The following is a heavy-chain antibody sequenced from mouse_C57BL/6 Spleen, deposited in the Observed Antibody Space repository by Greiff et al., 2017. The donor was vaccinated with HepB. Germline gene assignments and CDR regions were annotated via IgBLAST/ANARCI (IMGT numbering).Heavy chain of an antibody. CDR2: IHPNSGST. CDR3: ANYEYDVAFAY. D-gene: IGHD2-4*01. CDR1: GYTFTSYW. Sequence: QVQLQQPGAELVKPGASVKLSCKASGYTFTSYWMHWVKQRPGQGLEWIGMIHPNSGSTNYNEKFKSKATLTVDKSSSTAYRQLSSLTSEDSAVYYCANYEYDVAFAYWGQGTLVTVSA. V-gene: IGHV1-64*01. J-gene: IGHJ3*01.